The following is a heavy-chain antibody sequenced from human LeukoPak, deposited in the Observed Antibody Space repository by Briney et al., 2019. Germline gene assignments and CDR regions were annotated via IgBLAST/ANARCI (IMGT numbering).Heavy chain of an antibody. D-gene: IGHD2-2*02. CDR1: GGSISSSSYY. CDR2: IYYSGST. Sequence: PSETLSLTCTVSGGSISSSSYYWGWIRQPPGKGLEWIGSIYYSGSTYYNPSLKSRVTISVDTSKNQFSLKLSSVTAADTAVYYCARQAIANSEFDYWGQGTLVTVSS. CDR3: ARQAIANSEFDY. J-gene: IGHJ4*02. V-gene: IGHV4-39*07.